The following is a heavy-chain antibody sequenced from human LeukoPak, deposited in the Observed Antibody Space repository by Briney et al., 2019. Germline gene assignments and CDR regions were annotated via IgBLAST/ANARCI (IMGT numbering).Heavy chain of an antibody. J-gene: IGHJ4*02. CDR2: ISWDGGST. CDR1: GFTFDDFA. Sequence: GGSLRLSCAASGFTFDDFAMHWVRQAPGKGLEWVSLISWDGGSTYYADSVKGRFTLSRDNAKNSLYLQMNSLRAEDTAVYYCARASETLDYWGQGTLVTVSS. CDR3: ARASETLDY. V-gene: IGHV3-43D*03. D-gene: IGHD1-14*01.